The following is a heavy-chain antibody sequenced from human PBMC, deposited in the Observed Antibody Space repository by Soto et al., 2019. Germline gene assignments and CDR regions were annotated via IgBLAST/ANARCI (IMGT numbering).Heavy chain of an antibody. D-gene: IGHD1-26*01. V-gene: IGHV4-59*01. CDR3: ARDFAGRGPFDP. Sequence: PSETLSLTCTFSNVSITSSYWNWIRHSPGKGLEWIGFVYYTGTTKYNPSLKSRVTISVDTSKNEFSLKLTSVTTADTALYFCARDFAGRGPFDPWGPGTQVTVSS. CDR1: NVSITSSY. CDR2: VYYTGTT. J-gene: IGHJ5*01.